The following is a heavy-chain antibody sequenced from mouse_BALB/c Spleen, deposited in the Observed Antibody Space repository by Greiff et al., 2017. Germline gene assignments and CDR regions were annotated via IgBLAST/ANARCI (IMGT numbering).Heavy chain of an antibody. CDR3: ARKGRVFAY. CDR1: GYTFSSYW. J-gene: IGHJ3*01. Sequence: VQLQQSGAELMKPGASVKISCKATGYTFSSYWIEWVKQRPGHGLEWIGEILPGSGSTNYNEKFKGKATFTADTSSNTAYMQLSSLTSEDSAVYYCARKGRVFAYWGQGTLVTVSA. V-gene: IGHV1-9*01. D-gene: IGHD3-3*01. CDR2: ILPGSGST.